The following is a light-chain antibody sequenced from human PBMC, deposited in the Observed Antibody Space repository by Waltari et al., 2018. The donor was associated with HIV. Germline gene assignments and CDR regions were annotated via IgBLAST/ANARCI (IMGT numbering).Light chain of an antibody. CDR2: GVN. CDR3: SSYAGSNNVV. Sequence: QSALTQPPSASGSPGQSVTISCTGTSSDVGGYNSVSWYKQHPGKAPKLMIYGVNKRPSGVHDRFYGSKSGNTASLTVSGLQAEDEAEYYCSSYAGSNNVVFGGGTKLTVL. J-gene: IGLJ2*01. CDR1: SSDVGGYNS. V-gene: IGLV2-8*01.